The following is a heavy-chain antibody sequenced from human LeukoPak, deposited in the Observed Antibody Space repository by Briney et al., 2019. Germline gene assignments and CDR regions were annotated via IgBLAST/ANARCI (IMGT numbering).Heavy chain of an antibody. CDR2: IRYDGSNK. CDR1: GFTFSSYG. Sequence: GGSLRLSCAASGFTFSSYGMHWVRQAPGKGLEWVAFIRYDGSNKYYADSVKGRFTISRDNSKNTLYLQMNSLRAEDTAVYYCAKASETYYYDSSGPLYYYYYMDVWGKGTTVTISS. D-gene: IGHD3-22*01. CDR3: AKASETYYYDSSGPLYYYYYMDV. J-gene: IGHJ6*03. V-gene: IGHV3-30*02.